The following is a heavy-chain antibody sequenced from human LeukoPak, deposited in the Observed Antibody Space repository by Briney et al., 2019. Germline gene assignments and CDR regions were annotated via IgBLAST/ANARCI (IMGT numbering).Heavy chain of an antibody. CDR2: INHSGST. CDR1: GGFISSYY. J-gene: IGHJ4*02. D-gene: IGHD6-19*01. V-gene: IGHV4-34*01. Sequence: SETLSLTCTVSGGFISSYYWSWIRQPPGKGLEWIGEINHSGSTNYNPSLKSRVTISVDTSKNQFSLKLSSVTAADTAVYYCARGPIAVAGTYMANPFDYWGQGTLVTVSS. CDR3: ARGPIAVAGTYMANPFDY.